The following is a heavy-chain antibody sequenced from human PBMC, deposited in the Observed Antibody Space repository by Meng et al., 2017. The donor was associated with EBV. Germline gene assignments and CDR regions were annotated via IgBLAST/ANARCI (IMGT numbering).Heavy chain of an antibody. CDR3: ARGLAYGDYGLDP. D-gene: IGHD4-17*01. Sequence: QVQVVQSGSELKKPGASVKISCKASGYAFSTYAVNWVRQAPGQGLEWMGWINTNNGFPSYAQGFTGRLVFSLDTSVSTAFLQISGLKAEDTAVYYCARGLAYGDYGLDPWGQGTLVTVSS. CDR2: INTNNGFP. V-gene: IGHV7-4-1*02. CDR1: GYAFSTYA. J-gene: IGHJ5*02.